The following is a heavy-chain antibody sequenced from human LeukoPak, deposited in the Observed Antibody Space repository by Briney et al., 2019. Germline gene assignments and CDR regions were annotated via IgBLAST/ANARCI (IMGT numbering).Heavy chain of an antibody. V-gene: IGHV1-2*02. D-gene: IGHD6-19*01. CDR3: ARAPYSSGWSGMDV. J-gene: IGHJ6*02. CDR1: GYTFTGYY. CDR2: INPNSGGT. Sequence: ASVKVSCKASGYTFTGYYMHWVRQAPGQGLEWMGWINPNSGGTNYAQKFQGRVTMTRDTSISTAYTELRRLRSDDTAVYYCARAPYSSGWSGMDVWGQGTTVTVSS.